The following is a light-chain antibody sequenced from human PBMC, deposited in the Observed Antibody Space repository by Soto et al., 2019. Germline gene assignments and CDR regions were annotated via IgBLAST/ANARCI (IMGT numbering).Light chain of an antibody. J-gene: IGKJ3*01. V-gene: IGKV1-33*01. CDR2: DAS. CDR3: QQYDNLPTFT. Sequence: DIQMTQSPSSLSASVGDRVTITCQASQDISNHLNWYQQKPGKAPKLLIYDASNLETGVPSSFSESGSGTDFTFTITSLRPEDIATYYCQQYDNLPTFTFGPGTKVDIK. CDR1: QDISNH.